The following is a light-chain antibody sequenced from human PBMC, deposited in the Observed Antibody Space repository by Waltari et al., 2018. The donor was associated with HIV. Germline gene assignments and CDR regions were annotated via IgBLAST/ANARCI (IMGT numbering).Light chain of an antibody. Sequence: QSALTQPASVSGSPGQSITISCTGSSSDVGSFNFVSWYQQYPGKAPKLVIFEVSKRPSGVSSRFSGSKSGNTASLTISGLQAEDEADYYCCSYAGSSTLVVFGGGTKLTVL. CDR2: EVS. J-gene: IGLJ2*01. V-gene: IGLV2-23*02. CDR3: CSYAGSSTLVV. CDR1: SSDVGSFNF.